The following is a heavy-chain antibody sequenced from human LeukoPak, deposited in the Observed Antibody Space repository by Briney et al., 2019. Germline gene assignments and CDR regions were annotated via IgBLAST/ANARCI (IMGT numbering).Heavy chain of an antibody. CDR3: AKDDHYRDTSGIFDD. Sequence: GGSLRLSCAASGFSFDDYAIHWVRQAPGKGLEWVSGISWNSDVIGYADSVKGRFTISRDNVKNSLYLQMNSLRTEDTALYYCAKDDHYRDTSGIFDDWGQGTLVTVSS. CDR1: GFSFDDYA. V-gene: IGHV3-9*01. D-gene: IGHD3-16*02. J-gene: IGHJ4*02. CDR2: ISWNSDVI.